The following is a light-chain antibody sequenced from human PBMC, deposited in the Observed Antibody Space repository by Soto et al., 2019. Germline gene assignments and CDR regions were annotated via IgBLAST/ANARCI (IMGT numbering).Light chain of an antibody. J-gene: IGLJ1*01. Sequence: QSALTQPASVSGSPGQSITISCTGPSSDVGGYHYVSWYQQHPGKAPKLLIYEVSQRPSGVSNRFSGSKSGNTASLTISGLQAEDEADYYCSSYTSSSTPSVFGTGTKLTVL. CDR2: EVS. CDR3: SSYTSSSTPSV. V-gene: IGLV2-14*01. CDR1: SSDVGGYHY.